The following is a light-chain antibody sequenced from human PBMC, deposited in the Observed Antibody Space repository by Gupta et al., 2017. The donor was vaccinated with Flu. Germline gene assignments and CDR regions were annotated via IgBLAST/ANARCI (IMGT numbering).Light chain of an antibody. CDR3: HSAESSGDYEV. V-gene: IGLV3-25*03. CDR1: ELPKHY. J-gene: IGLJ1*01. CDR2: KDT. Sequence: SYELTQPPSVSVSPGQTARITCSGDELPKHYAYWYQQTSGQAPVLVIYKDTERPSAIPERFSGSSSGTTGTLTINGVQAEDEADYYCHSAESSGDYEVFGTGTKFNVL.